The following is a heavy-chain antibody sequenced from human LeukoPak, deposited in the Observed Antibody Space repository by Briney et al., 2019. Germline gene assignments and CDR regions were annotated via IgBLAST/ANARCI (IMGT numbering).Heavy chain of an antibody. CDR1: GYTFSNYN. Sequence: ASVKLSCKASGYTFSNYNIHWLRQAPGQGLEWMGGIIPNFGKANYAQKLQGRVTITADEYTSTAYMELSSLRSDDTAVYYCARDAILYRGYYDSSGYTNWGEGTLVTVSS. CDR3: ARDAILYRGYYDSSGYTN. D-gene: IGHD3-22*01. CDR2: IIPNFGKA. J-gene: IGHJ4*02. V-gene: IGHV1-69*13.